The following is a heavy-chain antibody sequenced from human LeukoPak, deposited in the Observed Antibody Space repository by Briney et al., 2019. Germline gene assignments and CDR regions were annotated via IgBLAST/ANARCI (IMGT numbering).Heavy chain of an antibody. CDR1: GGSISSSSYY. J-gene: IGHJ6*03. Sequence: PSETLSLTCSVSGGSISSSSYYWGWIRQTPGRGLEWIGTIPYSGTTYYNPSLKSRVTISADRPKNQFFLKLNSVTAADTAVYYCARTRYVYYYYYMDVWGKGTTVTVSS. CDR2: IPYSGTT. D-gene: IGHD1-1*01. V-gene: IGHV4-39*01. CDR3: ARTRYVYYYYYMDV.